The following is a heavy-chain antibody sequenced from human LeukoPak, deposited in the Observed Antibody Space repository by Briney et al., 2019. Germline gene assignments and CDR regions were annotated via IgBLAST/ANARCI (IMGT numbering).Heavy chain of an antibody. CDR1: GYTFTSYG. CDR3: ARVVITFGGVIGIFDY. V-gene: IGHV1-18*01. D-gene: IGHD3-16*02. Sequence: ASVKVSCKASGYTFTSYGISWVRQAPGQGLEWRGWISAYNGNTNYAQKLQGRVTMTTDTSTSTAYMELRSLRSDDTAVYYCARVVITFGGVIGIFDYWGQGTLVTVSS. CDR2: ISAYNGNT. J-gene: IGHJ4*02.